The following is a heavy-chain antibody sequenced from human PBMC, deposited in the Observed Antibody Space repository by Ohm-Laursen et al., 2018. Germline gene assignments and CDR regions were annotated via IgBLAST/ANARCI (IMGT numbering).Heavy chain of an antibody. CDR2: ISSSGSTI. Sequence: SLRLSCAASGFTFSSYEMNWVRQAPGKGLEWVSYISSSGSTIYYADSVKGRFTISRDNAKNSLYLQMNSLRAEDTAVYYCAKENDSISSFDYWGQGTLVTVSS. D-gene: IGHD6-13*01. CDR1: GFTFSSYE. J-gene: IGHJ4*02. CDR3: AKENDSISSFDY. V-gene: IGHV3-48*03.